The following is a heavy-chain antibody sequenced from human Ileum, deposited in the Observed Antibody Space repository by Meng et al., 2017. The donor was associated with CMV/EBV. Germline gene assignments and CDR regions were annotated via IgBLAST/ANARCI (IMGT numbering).Heavy chain of an antibody. D-gene: IGHD3-16*01. CDR1: GGSFSGYY. CDR3: AREVWARLNY. V-gene: IGHV4-34*01. CDR2: INHSENT. Sequence: LTCPVYGGSFSGYYWSLIRQPPGKGLEWIREINHSENTNYNPSLKSRVTISVDTSKNQFSLKLSSVTAADTAVYYCAREVWARLNYWGQGTLVTVSS. J-gene: IGHJ4*02.